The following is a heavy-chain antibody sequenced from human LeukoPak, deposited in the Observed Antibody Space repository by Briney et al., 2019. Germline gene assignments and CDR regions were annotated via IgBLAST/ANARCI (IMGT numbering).Heavy chain of an antibody. CDR1: GFTFSSYS. D-gene: IGHD6-13*01. CDR2: ISSSSSYI. CDR3: ASYSDPIAAAGTGFDY. V-gene: IGHV3-21*01. Sequence: GGSLRLSCAASGFTFSSYSMNWVRQAPGKGLEWVSSISSSSSYIYYADSVKGRFTISRDNAKNSLYLQMNSLRAEDTAVYYCASYSDPIAAAGTGFDYWGQGTLVTASS. J-gene: IGHJ4*02.